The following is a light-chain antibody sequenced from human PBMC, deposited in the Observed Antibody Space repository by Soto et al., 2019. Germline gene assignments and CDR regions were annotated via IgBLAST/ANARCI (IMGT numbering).Light chain of an antibody. CDR2: DAS. J-gene: IGKJ1*01. CDR1: QPISSR. Sequence: DIPMTQSPFTLSASVGDRVTITCRASQPISSRLAWHQQKPGKAPKVLISDASSLKSGVPSRFSGSGSGTEFTLTISSLQPDDFATYYCQQYNSYPWTFGQGTKVEIK. V-gene: IGKV1-5*01. CDR3: QQYNSYPWT.